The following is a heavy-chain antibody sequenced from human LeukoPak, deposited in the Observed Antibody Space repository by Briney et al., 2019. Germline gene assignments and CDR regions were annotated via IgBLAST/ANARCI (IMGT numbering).Heavy chain of an antibody. CDR3: ARELVQEGGGFDI. V-gene: IGHV3-21*01. CDR2: IIGSSSSI. CDR1: GFIFSDYS. Sequence: PGRSLRLSCAASGFIFSDYSMGWVRQAPGKGLEWVSSIIGSSSSIYYADSVKGRFTISRDNAKNSLYLQMNSLRAEDTAVYYCARELVQEGGGFDIWGQGTMVTVSS. J-gene: IGHJ3*02. D-gene: IGHD6-13*01.